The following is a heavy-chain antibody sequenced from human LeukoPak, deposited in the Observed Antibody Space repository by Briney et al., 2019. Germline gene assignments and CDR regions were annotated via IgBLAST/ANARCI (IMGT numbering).Heavy chain of an antibody. CDR1: GFTFSSYA. J-gene: IGHJ4*02. CDR2: ISGSSGST. Sequence: GGSLRLSCAASGFTFSSYAMSWVRQAPGKGLEWVSAISGSSGSTYDADSVKGRFTISRDNSKNTLYLQLNSLRAEDTAVFYCARGQWPDYWGQGTLLIVSS. V-gene: IGHV3-23*01. CDR3: ARGQWPDY. D-gene: IGHD6-19*01.